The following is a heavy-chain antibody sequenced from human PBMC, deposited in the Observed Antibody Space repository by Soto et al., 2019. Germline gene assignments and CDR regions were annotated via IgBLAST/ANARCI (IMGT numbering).Heavy chain of an antibody. CDR2: FNPNSGDT. V-gene: IGHV1-2*02. CDR1: GYIFTAYS. Sequence: ASVKVSCKASGYIFTAYSMHWLRQAPGQGLEWVGWFNPNSGDTIYAQKFQGRVTLTGDTSISTAYMELYSLTSDDTAVYYCAREASAVISLDYWGQGTLVTVSS. D-gene: IGHD6-19*01. CDR3: AREASAVISLDY. J-gene: IGHJ4*02.